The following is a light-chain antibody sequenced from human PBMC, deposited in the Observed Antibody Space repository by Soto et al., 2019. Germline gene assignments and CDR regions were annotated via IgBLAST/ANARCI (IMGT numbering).Light chain of an antibody. V-gene: IGKV3-20*01. CDR3: HHYGTSPRT. CDR1: QSVTSSY. J-gene: IGKJ1*01. Sequence: EIVLTQSPGTLSLSPGERAILSCRASQSVTSSYLAWYQQKPGQAPRLLIYGASSRATGIPDRFSGSGSGTDFILTISGLEPEDFAGYYCHHYGTSPRTFGQGTKVEIK. CDR2: GAS.